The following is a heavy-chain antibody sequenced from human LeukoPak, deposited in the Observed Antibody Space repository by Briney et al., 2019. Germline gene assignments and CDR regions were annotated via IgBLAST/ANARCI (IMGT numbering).Heavy chain of an antibody. D-gene: IGHD2-2*03. CDR3: AKDYLAIVVVPAALDAFDI. CDR1: GFTFSRYA. V-gene: IGHV3-23*01. Sequence: GGSLRLSCAASGFTFSRYAMSWVRQAPGKGLEWVSVISGSGGSTYYADSVKGRFTISRDNSKNTLYLQMNSLRAEDTAVYYCAKDYLAIVVVPAALDAFDIWGQGTMVTVSS. CDR2: ISGSGGST. J-gene: IGHJ3*02.